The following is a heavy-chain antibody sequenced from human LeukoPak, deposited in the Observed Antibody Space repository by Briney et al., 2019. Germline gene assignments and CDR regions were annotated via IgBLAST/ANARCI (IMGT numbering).Heavy chain of an antibody. J-gene: IGHJ3*02. CDR2: ISSSSSYI. CDR1: GFTFSSYS. V-gene: IGHV3-21*01. D-gene: IGHD1-1*01. Sequence: GGSLRLSCAASGFTFSSYSMNWVRQAPGKGLEWVSSISSSSSYIYYTDSVKGRFTISRDNAKNSLYLQMNSLRAEDTAVYYCARRLERSDAFDIWGQGTMVTVSS. CDR3: ARRLERSDAFDI.